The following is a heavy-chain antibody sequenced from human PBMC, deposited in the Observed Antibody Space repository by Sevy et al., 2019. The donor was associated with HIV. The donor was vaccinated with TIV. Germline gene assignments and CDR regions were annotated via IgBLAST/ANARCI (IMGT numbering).Heavy chain of an antibody. Sequence: VGSLRLSCAASGFLFSRYEMNWVRQAPGKGLEWVSYITNSGSSMSYSDSVRGRFTISRDNAKNSLFLQMNSLRAEDTAIYYCARDLPPSATTVAHFDYWGQGTLVTVSS. CDR3: ARDLPPSATTVAHFDY. V-gene: IGHV3-48*03. D-gene: IGHD4-17*01. CDR1: GFLFSRYE. CDR2: ITNSGSSM. J-gene: IGHJ4*02.